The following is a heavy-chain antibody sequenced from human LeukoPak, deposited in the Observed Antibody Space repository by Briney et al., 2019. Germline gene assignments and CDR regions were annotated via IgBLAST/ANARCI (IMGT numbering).Heavy chain of an antibody. CDR1: GLSFSTYD. D-gene: IGHD5-24*01. Sequence: GGSLRLSCAASGLSFSTYDMTWVRQAPGKGLEWVSYISSSGSTIYYADSVKGRFTISRDNAKNSLYLQMNSLRAEDTAVYYCAREGLEMATAFDYWGQGTLVTVSS. V-gene: IGHV3-48*03. CDR2: ISSSGSTI. J-gene: IGHJ4*02. CDR3: AREGLEMATAFDY.